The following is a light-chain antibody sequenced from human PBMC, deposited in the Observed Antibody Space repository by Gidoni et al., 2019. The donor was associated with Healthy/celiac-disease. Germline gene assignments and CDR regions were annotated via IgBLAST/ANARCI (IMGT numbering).Light chain of an antibody. CDR2: DAS. J-gene: IGKJ2*01. Sequence: EIVLTQSPATLSLSPGERATLSCRASQSVSSYLAWYQQKPGQAPRLLIYDASNRATGIPARFSGSGSGTDFTLTISSLEPEDFAVYYCQQRSNWPPKVYNFGQGTKLEIK. V-gene: IGKV3-11*01. CDR3: QQRSNWPPKVYN. CDR1: QSVSSY.